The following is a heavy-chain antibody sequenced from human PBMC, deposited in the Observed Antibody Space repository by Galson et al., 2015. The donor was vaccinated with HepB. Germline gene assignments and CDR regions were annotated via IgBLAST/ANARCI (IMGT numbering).Heavy chain of an antibody. CDR2: VSYDGINQ. CDR3: ARAGKAWYYDSSGMWFFDL. V-gene: IGHV3-30-3*01. CDR1: GFTFSSYA. Sequence: SLRLSCAASGFTFSSYAMHWVRQAPGKGLEWVAVVSYDGINQYYADSVKGRFTISRDNSKNTLYLQMNSLRAEDTAVYYCARAGKAWYYDSSGMWFFDLCGRGTLVTVSS. D-gene: IGHD3-22*01. J-gene: IGHJ2*01.